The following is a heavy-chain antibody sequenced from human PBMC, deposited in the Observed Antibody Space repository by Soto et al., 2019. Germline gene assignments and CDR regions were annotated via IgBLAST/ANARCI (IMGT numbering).Heavy chain of an antibody. CDR2: ISSSSSYI. Sequence: PGGSLRLSCAASGFTFSSYSMNWVRQAPGKGLEWVSSISSSSSYIYYADSVKGRFTISRDNAKNSLYLQMNSLRAEDTAVYYCATDSLKQLVRRTGYGMDVWGQGTTVTVSS. CDR3: ATDSLKQLVRRTGYGMDV. CDR1: GFTFSSYS. J-gene: IGHJ6*02. D-gene: IGHD6-6*01. V-gene: IGHV3-21*01.